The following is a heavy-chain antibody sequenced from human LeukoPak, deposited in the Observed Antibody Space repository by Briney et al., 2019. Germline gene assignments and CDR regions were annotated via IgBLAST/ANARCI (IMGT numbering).Heavy chain of an antibody. CDR2: ISAYNGNT. V-gene: IGHV1-18*01. J-gene: IGHJ3*02. D-gene: IGHD5-12*01. CDR3: ATPSGYSGYDAIADAFDI. CDR1: GYTFTSYG. Sequence: GASVKVSCKASGYTFTSYGISWVRQAPGQGLEWMGWISAYNGNTNYAQKLQGRVTMTTDTSTSTAYMELRSLRSDDPAVYYCATPSGYSGYDAIADAFDIWGQGTMVTVSS.